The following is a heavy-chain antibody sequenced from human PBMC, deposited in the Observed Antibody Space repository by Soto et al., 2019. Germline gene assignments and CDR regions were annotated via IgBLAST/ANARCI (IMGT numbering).Heavy chain of an antibody. CDR3: APLPGGDPDAFDI. V-gene: IGHV4-39*01. Sequence: QLQLQESGPGLVKPSETLSLTCTVSGGSISSSRYYWGWIRQPPGKGLEWIGTIYYSGSTYYNPSLRSRVTISVDPSKTQFSLKLSSVTAADTAVYYCAPLPGGDPDAFDIWGQGTMVTVSS. J-gene: IGHJ3*02. D-gene: IGHD2-21*02. CDR1: GGSISSSRYY. CDR2: IYYSGST.